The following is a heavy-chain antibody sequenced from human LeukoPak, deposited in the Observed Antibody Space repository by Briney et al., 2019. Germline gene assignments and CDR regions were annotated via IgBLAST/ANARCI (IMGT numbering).Heavy chain of an antibody. CDR3: AVKGGAEYNWFDP. CDR2: INHSGST. J-gene: IGHJ5*02. CDR1: GGSFSGYY. D-gene: IGHD2-21*01. V-gene: IGHV4-34*01. Sequence: SETLSLTCAVYGGSFSGYYWSWIRQPPGKGLEWIGEINHSGSTNYHPSLKSRVIISVDTSKNQFSLKLSSVTAADTAVYYCAVKGGAEYNWFDPWGQGTLVTVSS.